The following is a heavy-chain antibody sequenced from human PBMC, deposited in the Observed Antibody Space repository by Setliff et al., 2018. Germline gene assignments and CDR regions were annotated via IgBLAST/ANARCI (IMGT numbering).Heavy chain of an antibody. D-gene: IGHD3-22*01. CDR3: ARDVFPYHYEGAFDI. Sequence: GASVQVSCKASGYTFTSHYMHWVRQAPGLGLEWMGTISPSSGRTSYAQKFQGXXXXXXXXXXXXXXXXXXXXXSEDTAVYYCARDVFPYHYEGAFDIWGQGTMVTVSS. V-gene: IGHV1-46*01. CDR1: GYTFTSHY. J-gene: IGHJ3*02. CDR2: ISPSSGRT.